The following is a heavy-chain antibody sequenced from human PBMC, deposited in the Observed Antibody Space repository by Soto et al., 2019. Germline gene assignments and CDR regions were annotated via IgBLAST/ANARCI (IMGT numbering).Heavy chain of an antibody. CDR2: INSGSSTI. Sequence: EVKLVESGGGLVEPGGSLRLSCAASGFTFSTSAMTWVRQAPGKGLEWISYINSGSSTIYTADSVKGRFSISRDNAKSSLYLQLNSLSVEDTAVYYCAPYKGKNWFDLWGQGTLVTVSS. D-gene: IGHD3-10*01. J-gene: IGHJ5*02. CDR1: GFTFSTSA. V-gene: IGHV3-48*01. CDR3: APYKGKNWFDL.